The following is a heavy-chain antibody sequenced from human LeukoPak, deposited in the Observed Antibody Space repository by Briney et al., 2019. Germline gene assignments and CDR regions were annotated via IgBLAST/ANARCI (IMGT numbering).Heavy chain of an antibody. CDR2: IYTSGST. D-gene: IGHD3-3*01. J-gene: IGHJ4*02. CDR3: ANPIFGVVIMEY. Sequence: SETLSLTCTVPGGSISSYYWSWIRQPPRKGLEWIGRIYTSGSTNYNPSLKSRVTMSVDTSKNQFSLKLSSVTAADTAVYYCANPIFGVVIMEYWGQGTLVTVSS. V-gene: IGHV4-4*07. CDR1: GGSISSYY.